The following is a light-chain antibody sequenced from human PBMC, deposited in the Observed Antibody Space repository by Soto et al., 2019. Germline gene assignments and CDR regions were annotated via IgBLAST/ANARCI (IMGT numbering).Light chain of an antibody. V-gene: IGKV3-11*01. CDR3: QQRSDWPPLT. J-gene: IGKJ4*01. CDR2: DAS. Sequence: EIVLTQSPATLSLSPGERATLSCRASQSVSSYLAWYQQKPGQAPRLLIYDASNRATGIPPRFSGSGSGTDFTLTISSLEPEDVAVYYCQQRSDWPPLTFGGGIKVELK. CDR1: QSVSSY.